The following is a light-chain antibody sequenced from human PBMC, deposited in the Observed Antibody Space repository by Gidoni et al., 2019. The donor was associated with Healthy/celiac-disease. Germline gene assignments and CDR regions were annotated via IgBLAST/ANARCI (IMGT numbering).Light chain of an antibody. J-gene: IGLJ3*02. CDR2: GNS. CDR3: QSYDSSLSGWV. Sequence: QSVLTQPPSVSGAPGQRVTISCTGRSSHIGAGYDGHWYQQLPGTAPKLLSYGNSNRPSGVPDRFSGSKSGTSASLAITGLQAEDEADYYCQSYDSSLSGWVFGGGTKLTVL. CDR1: SSHIGAGYD. V-gene: IGLV1-40*01.